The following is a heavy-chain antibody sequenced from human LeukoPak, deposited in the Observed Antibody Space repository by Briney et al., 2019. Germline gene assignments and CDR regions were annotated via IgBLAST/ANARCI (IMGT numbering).Heavy chain of an antibody. Sequence: PSETLSLTCTVSGGSISSGGYYWSWIRQHPGKGLEWIGYVYYSGSTYYNPSLKSRVTISVDTSKNQFSLKLSSVTAADTAVYYCARADSSGYSHFDYWGQGTLVTVPS. CDR2: VYYSGST. CDR3: ARADSSGYSHFDY. CDR1: GGSISSGGYY. D-gene: IGHD3-22*01. J-gene: IGHJ4*02. V-gene: IGHV4-31*03.